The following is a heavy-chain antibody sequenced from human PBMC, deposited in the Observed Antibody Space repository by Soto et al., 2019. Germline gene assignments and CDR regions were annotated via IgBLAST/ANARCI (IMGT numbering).Heavy chain of an antibody. J-gene: IGHJ6*02. CDR2: IYYSGST. V-gene: IGHV4-59*01. CDR1: GGSISSYY. Sequence: SETLSLTCTVSGGSISSYYWSWIRQPPGKGLEWIGYIYYSGSTNYNPSLKSRVTISVDTSKNQFSLKLSSVTAADTAVYYCVRDSPQYYYYGMDVWGQGTTVTVSS. CDR3: VRDSPQYYYYGMDV.